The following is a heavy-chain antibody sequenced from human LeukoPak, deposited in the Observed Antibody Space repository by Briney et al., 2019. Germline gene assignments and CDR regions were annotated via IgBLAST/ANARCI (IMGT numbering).Heavy chain of an antibody. V-gene: IGHV4-61*02. CDR1: GGSISSGSYY. Sequence: SQTLSLTCTVSGGSISSGSYYWSWIRQPAGKGLEWIGRIYTSGSTNYSPSLKSRVTISVDTSKNQFSLKLSSVTAADTAVYYCARARDSGYDSDAFDIWGQGTMVTVSS. CDR2: IYTSGST. J-gene: IGHJ3*02. D-gene: IGHD5-12*01. CDR3: ARARDSGYDSDAFDI.